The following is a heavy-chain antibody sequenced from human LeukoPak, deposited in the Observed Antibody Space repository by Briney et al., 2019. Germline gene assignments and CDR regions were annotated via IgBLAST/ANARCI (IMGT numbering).Heavy chain of an antibody. Sequence: PSETLSLTCTVSGDSISSYYWGWIRQPPGEGLEWIGIIHSGESPYYSPSLESRITISIDTSMNQFSLKLNSVTAADTAVYYCARGGGVRFGSGWRPGAWFDPWGQGTLVIVSS. CDR1: GDSISSYY. J-gene: IGHJ5*02. CDR3: ARGGGVRFGSGWRPGAWFDP. CDR2: IHSGESP. D-gene: IGHD6-19*01. V-gene: IGHV4-38-2*02.